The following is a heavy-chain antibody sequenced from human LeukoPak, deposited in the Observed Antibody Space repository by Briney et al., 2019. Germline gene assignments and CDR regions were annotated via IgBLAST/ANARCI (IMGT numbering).Heavy chain of an antibody. CDR1: GYTFTSYG. J-gene: IGHJ6*02. Sequence: ASVKVSCKASGYTFTSYGISWVRQAPGQGLEWMGWISPFNGNTNYAQKVQGRVTMTTDTSTSTVYMELRSLRSDDTAVYYCARDLDIVVVAAALRCYGLDVWGQGTTVTVSS. V-gene: IGHV1-18*01. D-gene: IGHD2-15*01. CDR3: ARDLDIVVVAAALRCYGLDV. CDR2: ISPFNGNT.